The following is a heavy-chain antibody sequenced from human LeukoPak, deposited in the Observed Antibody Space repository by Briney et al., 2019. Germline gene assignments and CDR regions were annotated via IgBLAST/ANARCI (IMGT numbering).Heavy chain of an antibody. D-gene: IGHD3-22*01. CDR1: GFTFSSYG. Sequence: PGRSLRLSCAASGFTFSSYGMHWVRQAPGKGLGWVAVISYDGSNKYYADSVKGRFTISRDNSKNTLYLQMNSLRAEDTAVYYCAKDAYYYDSSGPLGFDPWGQGTLVTVSS. V-gene: IGHV3-30*18. CDR2: ISYDGSNK. CDR3: AKDAYYYDSSGPLGFDP. J-gene: IGHJ5*02.